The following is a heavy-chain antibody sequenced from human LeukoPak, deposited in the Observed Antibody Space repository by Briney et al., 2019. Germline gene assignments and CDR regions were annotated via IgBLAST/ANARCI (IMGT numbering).Heavy chain of an antibody. V-gene: IGHV3-23*01. CDR2: ITGSGGNT. D-gene: IGHD3-9*01. CDR3: AKWGDYDVLTGYYVSDY. Sequence: QPGASLRLSCAASGFTFSNYVMSWVRQAPGKGLEWVSAITGSGGNTYYADSVKGRFTISRDNSKNTVFLQMNSLRAEDTAVYYCAKWGDYDVLTGYYVSDYWGQGTLVTVSS. J-gene: IGHJ4*02. CDR1: GFTFSNYV.